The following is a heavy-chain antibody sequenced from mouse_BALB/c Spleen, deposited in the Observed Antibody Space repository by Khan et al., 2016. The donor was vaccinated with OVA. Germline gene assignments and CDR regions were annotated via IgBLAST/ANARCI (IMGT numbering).Heavy chain of an antibody. CDR3: ARRGDVYSWFTY. J-gene: IGHJ3*01. Sequence: EVKLEESGGVLVQPGGSLKLSCATSGCTFSDYYMCWVRQTPEKRLEWVAYITSDGGSTYYPDTVKGRFTISRDNAKNTLYLQMSRLKSEDTAIYYCARRGDVYSWFTYWGQGTLVTVSA. D-gene: IGHD1-1*01. V-gene: IGHV5-12*02. CDR1: GCTFSDYY. CDR2: ITSDGGST.